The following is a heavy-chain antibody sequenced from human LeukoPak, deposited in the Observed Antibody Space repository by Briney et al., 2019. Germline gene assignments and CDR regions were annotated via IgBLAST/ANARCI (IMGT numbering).Heavy chain of an antibody. CDR1: GGTFSSYA. J-gene: IGHJ4*02. Sequence: ASVKVSCKASGGTFSSYAISWVRQAPGQGLEWMGGIIPIFGTANYAQKFQGRVTITADKSTSTAYMELSSLRSEDTAVYYCARDHYGDYTPRYFDYWGQGTLVTVSS. CDR3: ARDHYGDYTPRYFDY. CDR2: IIPIFGTA. D-gene: IGHD4-17*01. V-gene: IGHV1-69*06.